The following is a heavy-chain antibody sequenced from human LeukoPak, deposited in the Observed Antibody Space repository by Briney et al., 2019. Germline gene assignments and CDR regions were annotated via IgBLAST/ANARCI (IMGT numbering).Heavy chain of an antibody. CDR1: GGSISSGGYY. CDR3: ARRGTYGSGSSSYYFDY. Sequence: KPSETLSLTCTVSGGSISSGGYYWSWIRQHPGKGLGWIGYIYYSGSTYYNPSLKSRVTISVDTSKNQFSLKLSSVTAADTAVYYCARRGTYGSGSSSYYFDYWGQGTLVTVSS. D-gene: IGHD3-10*01. CDR2: IYYSGST. J-gene: IGHJ4*02. V-gene: IGHV4-31*03.